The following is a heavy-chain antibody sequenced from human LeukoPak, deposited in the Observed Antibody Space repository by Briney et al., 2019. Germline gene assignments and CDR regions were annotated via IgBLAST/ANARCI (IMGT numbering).Heavy chain of an antibody. CDR1: GGSISSYY. D-gene: IGHD6-13*01. Sequence: SETLSLTCTVSGGSISSYYWSWIRQPPGKGLEWTGYIYYSGSTNYNPSLKSRVTISVDTSKNQFSLKLSSVTAADTAVYYCARVIYSSSWYWYYFDYWGQGTLVTVSS. J-gene: IGHJ4*02. CDR3: ARVIYSSSWYWYYFDY. V-gene: IGHV4-59*01. CDR2: IYYSGST.